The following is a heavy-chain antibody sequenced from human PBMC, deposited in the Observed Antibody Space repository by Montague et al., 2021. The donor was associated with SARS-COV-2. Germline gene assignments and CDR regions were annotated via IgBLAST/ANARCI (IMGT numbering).Heavy chain of an antibody. CDR1: GGSISSSSYC. J-gene: IGHJ4*02. D-gene: IGHD3-10*01. V-gene: IGHV4-39*01. CDR3: ARREDYYGSGSYPN. CDR2: IYYSGST. Sequence: SETRSLTCTVSGGSISSSSYCWGWIRQPPGKGLEWIGSIYYSGSTYYNPSLKSRVTISVDTSKNQFSLKLSSVTAADTAVYYCARREDYYGSGSYPNWGQGTLVTVSS.